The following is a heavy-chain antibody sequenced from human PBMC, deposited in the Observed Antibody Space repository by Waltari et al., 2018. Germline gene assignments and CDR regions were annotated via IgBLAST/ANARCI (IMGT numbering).Heavy chain of an antibody. J-gene: IGHJ6*03. CDR3: ARGVEVGYDFWSPTDYMDV. CDR1: GFTFSSYS. D-gene: IGHD3-3*01. V-gene: IGHV3-21*01. Sequence: EVQLAESGGGLVKPGGSLRLSCAASGFTFSSYSMNWVRQAPGKGLEWVSSISSSSSYIYYADSVKGRFTISRDNAKNSLYLQMNSLRAEDTAVYYCARGVEVGYDFWSPTDYMDVWGKGTTVTVSS. CDR2: ISSSSSYI.